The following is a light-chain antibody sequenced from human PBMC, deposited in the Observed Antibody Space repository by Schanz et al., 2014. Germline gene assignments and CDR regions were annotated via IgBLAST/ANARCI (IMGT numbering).Light chain of an antibody. V-gene: IGLV2-14*01. CDR1: SSDVGGYDY. CDR2: NVR. CDR3: SSYTTSSTVV. Sequence: QSALTQPRSVSGSPGQSITISCTGGSSDVGGYDYVSWYQQQPGKAPKLLIYNVRNRSSGVSNRFSGSKSGNTASLVISGLRPEDDADYFCSSYTTSSTVVFGGGTKVTVL. J-gene: IGLJ2*01.